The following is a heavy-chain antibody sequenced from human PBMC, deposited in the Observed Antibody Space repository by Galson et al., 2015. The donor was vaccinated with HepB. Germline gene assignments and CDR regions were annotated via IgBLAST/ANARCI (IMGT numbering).Heavy chain of an antibody. J-gene: IGHJ4*02. CDR2: ISGSGGST. CDR3: AKARGVRWLVLFDY. D-gene: IGHD6-19*01. CDR1: GFTFSSYA. V-gene: IGHV3-23*01. Sequence: SLRLSCAASGFTFSSYAMSWVRQAPGKGLEWVSAISGSGGSTYYADSVKGRFTISRDNSKNTLYLQMNSLRAEGTAVYYCAKARGVRWLVLFDYWGQGTLVTVSS.